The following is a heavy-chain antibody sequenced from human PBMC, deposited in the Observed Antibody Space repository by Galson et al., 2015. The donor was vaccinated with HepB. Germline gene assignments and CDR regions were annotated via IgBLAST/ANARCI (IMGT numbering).Heavy chain of an antibody. Sequence: LSLTCTVSGGSVSSGSYYWSWIRQPPGKGLEWIGYIYYSGSTNYNPSLKSRVTISVDTSKNQFSLKLSSVTAADTAVYYCAGTNGAIFGVTGWFDPWGQGTLVTVSS. J-gene: IGHJ5*02. CDR2: IYYSGST. CDR3: AGTNGAIFGVTGWFDP. V-gene: IGHV4-61*01. CDR1: GGSVSSGSYY. D-gene: IGHD3-3*01.